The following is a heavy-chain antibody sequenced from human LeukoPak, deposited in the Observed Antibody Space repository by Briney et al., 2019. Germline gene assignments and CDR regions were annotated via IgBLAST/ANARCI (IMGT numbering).Heavy chain of an antibody. CDR2: IYYSGTT. J-gene: IGHJ4*02. D-gene: IGHD6-13*01. V-gene: IGHV4-61*01. Sequence: SETLSLTCTVSRGSISSDSISSYYWSWIRQPPGKGLEWIGYIYYSGTTNYNPSLKSRVTMSVDTSKNQFSLKLSSVTAADTAVYYCARVGSSWYYFDYWGQGTLVTVSS. CDR1: RGSISSDSISSYY. CDR3: ARVGSSWYYFDY.